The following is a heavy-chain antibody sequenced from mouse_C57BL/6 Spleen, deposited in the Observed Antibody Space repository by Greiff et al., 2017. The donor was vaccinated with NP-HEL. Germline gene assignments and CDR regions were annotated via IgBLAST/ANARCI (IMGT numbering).Heavy chain of an antibody. D-gene: IGHD1-1*01. CDR3: ARPYDYGSSYEGFAY. Sequence: EVQGVESGGGLVKPGGSLKLSCAASGFTFSDYGMHWVRQAPEKGLEWVAYISSGSSTIYYADTVKGRFTISRDNAKNTLFMQMTSLRSEDTAMYYCARPYDYGSSYEGFAYWGQGTLVTVSA. CDR1: GFTFSDYG. V-gene: IGHV5-17*01. J-gene: IGHJ3*01. CDR2: ISSGSSTI.